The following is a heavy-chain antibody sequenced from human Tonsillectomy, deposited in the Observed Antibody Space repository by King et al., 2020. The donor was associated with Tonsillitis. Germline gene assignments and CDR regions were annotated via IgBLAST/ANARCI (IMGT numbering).Heavy chain of an antibody. CDR3: ARVAGGI. J-gene: IGHJ3*01. Sequence: QLVQSGAEVKKPGSSVKVSCKASGGIFSSYVISWVRQAPGQGLEWMGEIIPMFETTNYAQKFQGRVTITADKSTSTAYMERSSLGSEDTAVYYCARVAGGIWGQGTMVTVSS. D-gene: IGHD1-26*01. CDR2: IIPMFETT. V-gene: IGHV1-69*06. CDR1: GGIFSSYV.